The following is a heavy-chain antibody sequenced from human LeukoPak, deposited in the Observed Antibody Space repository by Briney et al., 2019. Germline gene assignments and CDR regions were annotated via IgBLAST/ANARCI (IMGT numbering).Heavy chain of an antibody. CDR1: GGSISSGGYS. V-gene: IGHV4-30-2*01. D-gene: IGHD2-2*01. J-gene: IGHJ4*02. CDR3: ARVVPAALFDY. CDR2: IYHSGST. Sequence: PSQTLSLTCAVSGGSISSGGYSWSWIRQPPGKGLEWIGYIYHSGSTYYNPSLKSRGTISVDRSKNQFSLKLSSVTAADTAVYYCARVVPAALFDYWGQGTLVTVSS.